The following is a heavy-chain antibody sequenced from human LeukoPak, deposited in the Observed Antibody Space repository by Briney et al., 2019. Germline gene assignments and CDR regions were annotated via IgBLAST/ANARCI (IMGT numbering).Heavy chain of an antibody. V-gene: IGHV3-7*01. CDR2: IKQDGSEK. Sequence: GGSLRLSCAASGFTFSSYWMSWVRQAPGKWLEWVANIKQDGSEKYYVDSVKGRFTISRDSAKNSLYLQMNSLRAEDTAVYYCARDDCSSISCYHNWFDPWGQGTLVTVSS. D-gene: IGHD2-2*01. CDR1: GFTFSSYW. CDR3: ARDDCSSISCYHNWFDP. J-gene: IGHJ5*02.